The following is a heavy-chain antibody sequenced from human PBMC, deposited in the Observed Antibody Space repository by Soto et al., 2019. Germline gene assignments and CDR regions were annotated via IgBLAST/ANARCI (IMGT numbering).Heavy chain of an antibody. J-gene: IGHJ5*02. D-gene: IGHD3-10*01. Sequence: ASVKVSCKASGYTFTNYEINWVRQATGQGLEWMGWMNAGSGNTGYAHKFQGKVTMTRNISISTSYMELSRLGSDDTAIYYCARMASSGSLNWFDPWGQGTLVTVS. CDR1: GYTFTNYE. CDR2: MNAGSGNT. V-gene: IGHV1-8*01. CDR3: ARMASSGSLNWFDP.